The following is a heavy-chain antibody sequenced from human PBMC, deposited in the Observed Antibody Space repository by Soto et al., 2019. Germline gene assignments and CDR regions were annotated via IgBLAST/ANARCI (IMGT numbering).Heavy chain of an antibody. CDR3: ARWASNDY. Sequence: QVQLVQSGAEVKKPGSSVKVSCKASGGTFSSYTISWVRQAPGQGLEWMGRIIPILGIANYAQKFQGRVTITADKSTSTAYMERSSLRSEDPAVYYCARWASNDYWGQGTLVTVSS. V-gene: IGHV1-69*02. CDR2: IIPILGIA. CDR1: GGTFSSYT. D-gene: IGHD4-4*01. J-gene: IGHJ4*02.